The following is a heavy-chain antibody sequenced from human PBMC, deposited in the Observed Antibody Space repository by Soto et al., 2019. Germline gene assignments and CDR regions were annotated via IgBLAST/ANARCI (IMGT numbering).Heavy chain of an antibody. Sequence: QVQLVQSGAEVKKPGASVKVSCKASGYNFTSYAMHWVRQAPGQRLEWMGWINAGNGNTKYSQKFQGRVTITRDTSASTAYMELSSLRSEDTAVYYCARSIVVVTAPKYWGQGTLVTVSS. D-gene: IGHD2-21*02. J-gene: IGHJ4*02. CDR3: ARSIVVVTAPKY. CDR2: INAGNGNT. CDR1: GYNFTSYA. V-gene: IGHV1-3*01.